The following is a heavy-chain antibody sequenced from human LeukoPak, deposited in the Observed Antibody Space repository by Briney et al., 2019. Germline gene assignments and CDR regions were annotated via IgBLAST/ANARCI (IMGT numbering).Heavy chain of an antibody. J-gene: IGHJ4*02. V-gene: IGHV4-61*10. Sequence: SETLSLTCTVSAVSISSGNFYWSWIRQSAGKGLEWIGYIYYSGSTNYNPSLKSRVTISVDTSKNQFSLKLSSVTAADTAIYYCARDKGHFDVDYWGQGILVTVSS. D-gene: IGHD3-9*01. CDR1: AVSISSGNFY. CDR3: ARDKGHFDVDY. CDR2: IYYSGST.